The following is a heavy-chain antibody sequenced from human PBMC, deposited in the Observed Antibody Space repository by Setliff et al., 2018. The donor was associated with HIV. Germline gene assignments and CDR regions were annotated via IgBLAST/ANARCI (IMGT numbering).Heavy chain of an antibody. Sequence: SVKVSCKASGYTFTSYPFDSYGISWVRQAPGEGLECMGRTIPLLDTADYAQNFQGRVTITADKSTHTVYMELRSLKSEDTAVYFCATMGLNGSHWARFDYWGQGTQVTVSS. D-gene: IGHD1-26*01. CDR3: ATMGLNGSHWARFDY. CDR2: TIPLLDTA. V-gene: IGHV1-69*04. J-gene: IGHJ4*02. CDR1: GYTFTSYPFDSYG.